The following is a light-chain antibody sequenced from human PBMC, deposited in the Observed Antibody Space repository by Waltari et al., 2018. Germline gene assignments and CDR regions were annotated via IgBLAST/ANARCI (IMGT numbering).Light chain of an antibody. V-gene: IGKV1-39*01. CDR2: GAS. J-gene: IGKJ3*01. CDR3: QQAYNTPVT. Sequence: DIQLTQSPSSLSASVGDTVIISCRASQTINNFLNWYQKKPGKAPKLLIYGASTLHNGVPSRFSGSASGTDFTLIISSLQPEDFATYYCQQAYNTPVTFGPGTKVDIK. CDR1: QTINNF.